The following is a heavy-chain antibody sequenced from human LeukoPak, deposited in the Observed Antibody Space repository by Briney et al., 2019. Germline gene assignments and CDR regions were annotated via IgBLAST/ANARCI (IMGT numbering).Heavy chain of an antibody. CDR1: GYSFTRHY. Sequence: ASVKVSCKASGYSFTRHYMHWVRQAPGQGLEWLGVINPSGSWTLYAQKFQGRISMTRDMSTTTDYMELSSLISEDTAVYYCARDNSVGDIAWWFDPWGQGTLVSVPS. CDR3: ARDNSVGDIAWWFDP. V-gene: IGHV1-46*01. CDR2: INPSGSWT. J-gene: IGHJ5*02. D-gene: IGHD3-16*02.